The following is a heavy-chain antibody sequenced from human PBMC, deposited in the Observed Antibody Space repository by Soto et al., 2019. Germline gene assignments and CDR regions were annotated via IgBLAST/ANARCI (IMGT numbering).Heavy chain of an antibody. V-gene: IGHV5-51*01. CDR2: IFPFYSDT. D-gene: IGHD3-22*01. CDR1: TSSFNSYW. CDR3: ARHHSSALDASDI. Sequence: GESLKISCQGSTSSFNSYWIFWVRQMPVKGLEFMGIIFPFYSDTRYSPSFQGHVTLSFYNSIRTSYVQLSSPKASDTAMYSCARHHSSALDASDIWGHGTMVTVS. J-gene: IGHJ3*02.